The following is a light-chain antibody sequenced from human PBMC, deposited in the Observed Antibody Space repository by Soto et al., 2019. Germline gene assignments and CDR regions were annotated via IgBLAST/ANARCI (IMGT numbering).Light chain of an antibody. J-gene: IGLJ2*01. CDR2: YDR. V-gene: IGLV3-21*04. CDR3: EVWDIISDQVV. Sequence: SYELTQPPSVSVAPGETASLACGGNNIGSKSVHWYQQKPGQAPVLVISYDRERPSVIPERFSGSNSGNAATLTISRVEAGDEADYYCEVWDIISDQVVFGGGTQLTVL. CDR1: NIGSKS.